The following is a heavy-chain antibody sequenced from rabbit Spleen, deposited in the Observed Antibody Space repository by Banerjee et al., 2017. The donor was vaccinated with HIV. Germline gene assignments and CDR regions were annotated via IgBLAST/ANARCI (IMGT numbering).Heavy chain of an antibody. Sequence: QSLEESGGDLVKPGASLTLTCKASGFSFTYIDYLCWVRQPPGKGPEWIACVSADVPFTTYYASWAKGRFTISKTSSTTVDLKMTSLTAADTATYFCARGAWSTDCMNLWGPGTLVTVS. CDR2: VSADVPFTT. CDR1: GFSFTYIDY. V-gene: IGHV1S40*01. CDR3: ARGAWSTDCMNL. J-gene: IGHJ4*01. D-gene: IGHD7-1*01.